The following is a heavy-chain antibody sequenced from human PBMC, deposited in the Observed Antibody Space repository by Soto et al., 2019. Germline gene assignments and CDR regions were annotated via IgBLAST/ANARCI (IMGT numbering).Heavy chain of an antibody. V-gene: IGHV3-23*01. D-gene: IGHD2-2*02. J-gene: IGHJ4*02. CDR1: GFTFSAHA. CDR3: AKQSKWSSTSCYSGGSTCPLDC. Sequence: EVQLLESGGGLVQPGGSLRLSCAVSGFTFSAHAMSWVRQAPGKGLEWVSGTSATGSTTYYADSVKGQFTISRDNSKNTLNLQMNSLRAEDTAIYYCAKQSKWSSTSCYSGGSTCPLDCWGQGTLVTVSS. CDR2: TSATGSTT.